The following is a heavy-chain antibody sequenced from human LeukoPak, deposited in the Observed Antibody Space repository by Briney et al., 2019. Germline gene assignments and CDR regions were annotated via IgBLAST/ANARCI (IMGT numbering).Heavy chain of an antibody. CDR1: GFTVSSNY. Sequence: GGSLRLSCAASGFTVSSNYMSWVRQAPGKGLEWVAFIRYDGSNKYYADSVKGRFTISRDNSKNTLSLQMNSLRPEDTAVYYCAKGYCSGTSCYSGLDWGQGTLVTVSS. D-gene: IGHD2-2*01. J-gene: IGHJ4*02. CDR2: IRYDGSNK. V-gene: IGHV3-30*02. CDR3: AKGYCSGTSCYSGLD.